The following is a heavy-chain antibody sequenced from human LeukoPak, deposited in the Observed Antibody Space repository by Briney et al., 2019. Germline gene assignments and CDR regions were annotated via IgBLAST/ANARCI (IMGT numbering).Heavy chain of an antibody. J-gene: IGHJ4*02. CDR1: GYTFSDYY. CDR2: INPNSGGT. Sequence: GAPVKVSCKASGYTFSDYYINWVRQAPGQGLEWMGWINPNSGGTHYAQKFHGRVTVISDTSISTAYMDVRWLNTDDTAMYYCARVVGLKDSGYVPTGYWGQATVVTVSS. D-gene: IGHD5-12*01. V-gene: IGHV1-2*02. CDR3: ARVVGLKDSGYVPTGY.